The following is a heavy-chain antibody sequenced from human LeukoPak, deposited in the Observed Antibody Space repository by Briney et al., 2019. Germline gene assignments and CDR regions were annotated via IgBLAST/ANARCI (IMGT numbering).Heavy chain of an antibody. Sequence: GGSLRLSCAASGFISNSYWMSWVRQAPGKGLEWVANIKQDGSEKNYVDSVKGRFTISRDNAKNSLYLQMNTLRAEGTAVYYCARMYSGSYHFEYWGQGTLVTVSS. V-gene: IGHV3-7*01. D-gene: IGHD1-26*01. CDR2: IKQDGSEK. CDR1: GFISNSYW. CDR3: ARMYSGSYHFEY. J-gene: IGHJ4*02.